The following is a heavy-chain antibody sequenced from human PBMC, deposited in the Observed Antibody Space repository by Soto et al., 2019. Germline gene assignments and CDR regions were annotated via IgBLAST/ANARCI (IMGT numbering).Heavy chain of an antibody. D-gene: IGHD3-22*01. J-gene: IGHJ4*02. CDR1: GGSISSGDYY. CDR2: IYYSGST. Sequence: SETLSLTCTVSGGSISSGDYYWSWIRQPPGKGLEWIGYIYYSGSTYYNPSLKSRVTISVDTSKNQFSLKLSSVTAADTAVYYCARDLSTDDSSGFDYWGQGTLVTVSS. CDR3: ARDLSTDDSSGFDY. V-gene: IGHV4-30-4*01.